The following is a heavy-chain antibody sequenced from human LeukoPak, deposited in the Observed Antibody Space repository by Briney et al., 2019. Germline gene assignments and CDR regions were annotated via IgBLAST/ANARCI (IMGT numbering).Heavy chain of an antibody. CDR3: TTDLGITMIRGDFVF. D-gene: IGHD3-10*01. V-gene: IGHV3-15*01. CDR1: GFTFSNAW. CDR2: IKSRSDAGTT. J-gene: IGHJ4*02. Sequence: GGSLRLSCAASGFTFSNAWMTWVRQAPGKGLEWVGRIKSRSDAGTTDYAAPVKGRFTISRDDSKNTLYLQMNSLKTEDTAVYYCTTDLGITMIRGDFVFWGQGTLVAVSS.